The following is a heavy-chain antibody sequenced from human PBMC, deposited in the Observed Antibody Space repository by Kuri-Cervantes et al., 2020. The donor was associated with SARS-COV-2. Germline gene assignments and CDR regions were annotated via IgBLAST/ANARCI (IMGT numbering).Heavy chain of an antibody. CDR3: ATGSYYVAYDY. CDR1: GGSISTYY. Sequence: SETLSLTCTVPGGSISTYYWSWIRQPPGKGLEWIGYLYYSGSTNYNPSLKSRVTISLDTSKNQFSLKLSSVTAADTAVYYCATGSYYVAYDYWGQGTLVTVSS. D-gene: IGHD1-26*01. CDR2: LYYSGST. V-gene: IGHV4-59*01. J-gene: IGHJ4*02.